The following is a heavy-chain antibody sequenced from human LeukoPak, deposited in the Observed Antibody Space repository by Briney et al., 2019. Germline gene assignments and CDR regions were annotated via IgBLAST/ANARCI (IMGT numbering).Heavy chain of an antibody. V-gene: IGHV4-39*01. CDR3: ARVAYSGYDGYYFDY. CDR1: GGSISSSSYY. CDR2: IYYSGST. Sequence: SETLSLTCTVSGGSISSSSYYWGWIRQPPGKGLEWIGSIYYSGSTYYNPSLKSRVTISVDTSKNQFSLKLSSVTAADTAVYYCARVAYSGYDGYYFDYWGQGTLVTVSS. J-gene: IGHJ4*02. D-gene: IGHD5-12*01.